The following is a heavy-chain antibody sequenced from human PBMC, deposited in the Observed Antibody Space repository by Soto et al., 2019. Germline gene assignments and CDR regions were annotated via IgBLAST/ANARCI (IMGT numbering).Heavy chain of an antibody. D-gene: IGHD3-22*01. CDR1: GFTFSSYA. V-gene: IGHV3-23*01. J-gene: IGHJ4*02. CDR3: AKAPYYVSSGYCGPIGSFYFDY. CDR2: ISGGGGST. Sequence: GGSLRLSCAASGFTFSSYAMSWVRQAPGKGLEWVSAISGGGGSTYYADSVKGRFTISRDNSKNTLYLQMNSLRAEDTAVYYCAKAPYYVSSGYCGPIGSFYFDYWGQGTLVTVSS.